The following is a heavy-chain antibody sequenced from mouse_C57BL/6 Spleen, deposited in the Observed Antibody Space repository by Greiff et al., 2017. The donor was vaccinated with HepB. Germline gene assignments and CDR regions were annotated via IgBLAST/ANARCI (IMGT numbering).Heavy chain of an antibody. CDR3: AKNRDYGSSDWYFDV. CDR2: IWRGGST. D-gene: IGHD1-1*01. CDR1: GFSLTSYG. Sequence: QVQLQQSGPGLVQPSQSLSITCTVSGFSLTSYGVHWVRQSPGKGLEWLGVIWRGGSTDYNAAFMSRLSITKDNSKSQVFFKMNSLQADDTAIYYCAKNRDYGSSDWYFDVWGTGTTVTVSS. J-gene: IGHJ1*03. V-gene: IGHV2-5*01.